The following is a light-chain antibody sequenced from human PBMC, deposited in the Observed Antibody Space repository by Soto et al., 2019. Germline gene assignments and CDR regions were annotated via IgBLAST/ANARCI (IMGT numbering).Light chain of an antibody. CDR3: QQSYSTPIT. V-gene: IGKV3-15*01. CDR1: QSVDGY. J-gene: IGKJ5*01. CDR2: GAS. Sequence: EVVMTQSPGTLSVSLGESATLSCRASQSVDGYLAWYQQKPGQAPRLLIYGASTRATGVTARFRGGGSGTEFTLTISSLQPEDFATYYCQQSYSTPITFGQGTRLEIK.